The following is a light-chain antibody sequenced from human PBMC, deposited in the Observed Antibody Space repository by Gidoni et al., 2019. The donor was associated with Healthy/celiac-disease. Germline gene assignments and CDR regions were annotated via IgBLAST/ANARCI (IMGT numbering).Light chain of an antibody. Sequence: QSALTQPPSASGSPGQSVTISCTGPSSDVGGYNYVSWYQQHPGKAPKLMIYEVSKRPSGVPDRFSGSKSGNTASLTVSGLQAEDEADYYCSSYAGSTLRFGTGTKVTVL. J-gene: IGLJ1*01. CDR2: EVS. V-gene: IGLV2-8*01. CDR1: SSDVGGYNY. CDR3: SSYAGSTLR.